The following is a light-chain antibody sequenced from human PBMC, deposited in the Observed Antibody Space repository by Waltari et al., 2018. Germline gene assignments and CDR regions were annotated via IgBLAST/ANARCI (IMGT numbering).Light chain of an antibody. Sequence: QSALTQPASVSGSPGQSITISCTGSTSDVGAYNYVSWYQQHPGKAPKLMSYDGSNGRSGVSNRLSGSKSGNTASQIISGLQAEDKADYYCSSYTSSSLYVFGRGTKFTVL. J-gene: IGLJ1*01. V-gene: IGLV2-14*03. CDR2: DGS. CDR1: TSDVGAYNY. CDR3: SSYTSSSLYV.